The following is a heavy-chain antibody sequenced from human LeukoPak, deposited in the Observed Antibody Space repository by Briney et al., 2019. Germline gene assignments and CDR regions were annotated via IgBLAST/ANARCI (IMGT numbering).Heavy chain of an antibody. V-gene: IGHV4-4*07. CDR3: AGDPRYYGMDV. CDR2: FYTSGSS. J-gene: IGHJ6*02. CDR1: VVSPTSYD. Sequence: PSETLSPTCTVSVVSPTSYDWSWIREPAGKGLEWIGGFYTSGSSNYNPSLKRRVTMSVDTYKNQFSLKLCSVAAADAAVYCCAGDPRYYGMDVWGQGTTVTVSS.